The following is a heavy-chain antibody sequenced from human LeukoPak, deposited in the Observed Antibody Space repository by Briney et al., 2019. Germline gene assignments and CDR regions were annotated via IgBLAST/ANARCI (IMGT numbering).Heavy chain of an antibody. J-gene: IGHJ4*02. D-gene: IGHD4-17*01. CDR1: GYTFTSYG. CDR3: AGAQLRTTVTTSWVYYFDY. Sequence: ASVKVSCKASGYTFTSYGISWVRQAPGQGLEWMGWISAYNGNTNYAQKLQGRVTMTTDTSTSTAYMELRSLRSDDTAVYYCAGAQLRTTVTTSWVYYFDYWGQGTLVTVSS. CDR2: ISAYNGNT. V-gene: IGHV1-18*01.